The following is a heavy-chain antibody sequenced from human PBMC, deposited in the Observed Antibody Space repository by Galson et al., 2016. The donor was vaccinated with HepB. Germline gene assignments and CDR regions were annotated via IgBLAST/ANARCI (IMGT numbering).Heavy chain of an antibody. D-gene: IGHD3-9*01. CDR1: GFSVNTSGVG. V-gene: IGHV2-5*02. CDR2: IYWDDDK. Sequence: PALVKPTQTLTLTCSFSGFSVNTSGVGVAWIRQPPGKALEWLALIYWDDDKQYSPSLKSRLTVSKGTSKDQVVLTMTNMDPVDTATYFCAHTNRLTGDYNNCFDRWGQGTLVTVSS. CDR3: AHTNRLTGDYNNCFDR. J-gene: IGHJ5*02.